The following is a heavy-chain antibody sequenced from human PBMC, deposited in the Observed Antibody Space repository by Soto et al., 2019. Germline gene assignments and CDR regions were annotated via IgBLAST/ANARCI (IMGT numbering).Heavy chain of an antibody. J-gene: IGHJ4*02. CDR2: IYPSDSDT. D-gene: IGHD3-22*01. CDR1: GYNFANYW. CDR3: ARGDSSDYSTATPADY. Sequence: PGESLKISCSGSGYNFANYWIGWVRQMPGKGLEWTGIIYPSDSDTRYSPSFEGQVTISADRSISTAYLQWNSLKASDTAMYFCARGDSSDYSTATPADYWGQGTLVTVSS. V-gene: IGHV5-51*01.